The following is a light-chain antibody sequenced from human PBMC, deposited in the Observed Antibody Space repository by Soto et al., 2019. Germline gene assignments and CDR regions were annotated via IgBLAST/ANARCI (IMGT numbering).Light chain of an antibody. V-gene: IGKV1-9*01. CDR1: QGISSY. CDR2: AAS. J-gene: IGKJ5*01. Sequence: IQLTQSPSSLSASVGDRFTMACRSSQGISSYLAWYQQKPGKAPKLLIYAASTLQSGVPSRFSGSGSGTDFTLTISSLQPEDFATYYCQQLNSYPITFGQGTRLEIK. CDR3: QQLNSYPIT.